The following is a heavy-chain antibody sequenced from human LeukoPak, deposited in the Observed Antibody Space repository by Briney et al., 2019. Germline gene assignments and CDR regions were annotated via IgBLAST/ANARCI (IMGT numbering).Heavy chain of an antibody. CDR1: GFTSDDYA. Sequence: PGGSLRLSCAASGFTSDDYAMHWVRQAPGKGLEWVSGISWNSGSIGYADSVKGRFTISRDNAKNSLYLQMNSLRAEDTALYYCAKDGAAMGENWFDPWGQGTLVTVSS. CDR2: ISWNSGSI. D-gene: IGHD5-18*01. J-gene: IGHJ5*02. V-gene: IGHV3-9*02. CDR3: AKDGAAMGENWFDP.